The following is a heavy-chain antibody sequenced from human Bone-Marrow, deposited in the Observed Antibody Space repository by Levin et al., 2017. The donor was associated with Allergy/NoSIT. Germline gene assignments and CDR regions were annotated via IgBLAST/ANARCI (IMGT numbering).Heavy chain of an antibody. CDR3: AKGRDILMLRTAPLDY. CDR1: GFTFDDYT. V-gene: IGHV3-43*01. Sequence: GGSLRLSCAASGFTFDDYTMHWVRQAPGKGLEWVSLISWDAGATYYADSVKGRFTISRDNSKNSLYLQMNSLRTDDTALYYCAKGRDILMLRTAPLDYWGQGTLVTVSS. J-gene: IGHJ4*02. CDR2: ISWDAGAT. D-gene: IGHD3-9*01.